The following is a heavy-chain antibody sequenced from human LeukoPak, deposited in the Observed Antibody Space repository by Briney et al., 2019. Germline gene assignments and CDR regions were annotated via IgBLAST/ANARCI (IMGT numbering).Heavy chain of an antibody. CDR2: IYYSGST. J-gene: IGHJ4*02. D-gene: IGHD2-2*01. CDR3: PGLVPAAPYYFDY. CDR1: GGSISSSSYH. V-gene: IGHV4-39*01. Sequence: PSETLSLTCTASGGSISSSSYHWGWIRQPPGKGLEWIGSIYYSGSTYYNPSLKSRVTISVDTSKNQFSLKLSSVTAADTAVYYCPGLVPAAPYYFDYWGQGTLVTVSS.